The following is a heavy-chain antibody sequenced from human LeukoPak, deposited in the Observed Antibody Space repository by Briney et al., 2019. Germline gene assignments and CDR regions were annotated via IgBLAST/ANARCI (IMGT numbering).Heavy chain of an antibody. CDR2: IYYSGST. CDR1: GGSISSYY. Sequence: SETLSLTCTVSGGSISSYYWSWIRQPPEKGLEWIGYIYYSGSTNYNPSLKSRVTISVDTSKNQFSLKLSSVTAADTAVYYCARGNLGDFWSGYLSHDAFDIWGQGTMVTVSS. D-gene: IGHD3-3*01. J-gene: IGHJ3*02. V-gene: IGHV4-59*01. CDR3: ARGNLGDFWSGYLSHDAFDI.